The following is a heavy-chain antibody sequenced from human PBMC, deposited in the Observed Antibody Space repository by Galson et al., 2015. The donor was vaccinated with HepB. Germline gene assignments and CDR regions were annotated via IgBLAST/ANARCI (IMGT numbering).Heavy chain of an antibody. CDR2: INPNSGGT. D-gene: IGHD3-9*01. CDR1: GYTFTGYY. V-gene: IGHV1-2*02. J-gene: IGHJ4*02. CDR3: ARDYDILTGYQGFDY. Sequence: SVKVSCKASGYTFTGYYMHWVRQAPGQGLEWMGWINPNSGGTNYAQKFQGRVTMTRDTSISTAYMELSRLRSDDTAVYYCARDYDILTGYQGFDYWGQGTLVTVSS.